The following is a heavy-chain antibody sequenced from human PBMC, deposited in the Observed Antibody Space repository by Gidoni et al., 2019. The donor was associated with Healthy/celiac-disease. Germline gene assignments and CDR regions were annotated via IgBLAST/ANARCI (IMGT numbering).Heavy chain of an antibody. CDR2: IYYSGST. J-gene: IGHJ4*02. D-gene: IGHD3-22*01. Sequence: QLQLQESGPGLVKPSETLSLTCTVSGGSISRSSYYWGWIRQPPGKGLEWIGSIYYSGSTYYNPSLKSRVTISVDTSKNQFSLKLSSVTAADTAVYYCASSYYYDSSGYYHWFDYWGQGTLVTVSS. CDR3: ASSYYYDSSGYYHWFDY. V-gene: IGHV4-39*07. CDR1: GGSISRSSYY.